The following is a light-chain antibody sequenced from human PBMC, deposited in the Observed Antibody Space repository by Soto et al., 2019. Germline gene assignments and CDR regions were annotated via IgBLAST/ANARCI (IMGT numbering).Light chain of an antibody. CDR3: QRYGSSPFT. V-gene: IGKV3-20*01. CDR2: GAS. CDR1: QSVSSSY. J-gene: IGKJ3*01. Sequence: EIVLTQSPGTLSLSPGERATLSCRASQSVSSSYLAWYQQKPGQAPRLLIYGASSRATGIPDRFSGSGSGTDFTLTSSRLELEDFAVYYCQRYGSSPFTFGPGTKVDI.